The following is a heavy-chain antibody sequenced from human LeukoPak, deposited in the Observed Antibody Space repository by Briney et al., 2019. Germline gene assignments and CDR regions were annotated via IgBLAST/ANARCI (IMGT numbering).Heavy chain of an antibody. CDR2: ISSSSSYI. CDR1: GFTFSSYS. V-gene: IGHV3-21*01. CDR3: ARDSSSWSYFDY. D-gene: IGHD6-13*01. J-gene: IGHJ4*02. Sequence: GGSLRLSCAASGFTFSSYSMNWVRQAPGKGLEWVSSISSSSSYIYYADSVKGRFTISRDNAKNSLYLQMNSLRAEDTAVYYCARDSSSWSYFDYWGQGTLVTVSS.